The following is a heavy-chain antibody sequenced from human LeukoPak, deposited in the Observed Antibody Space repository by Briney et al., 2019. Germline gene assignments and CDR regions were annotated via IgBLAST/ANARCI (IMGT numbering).Heavy chain of an antibody. D-gene: IGHD3-16*01. V-gene: IGHV1-8*01. Sequence: ASVKVSCKASGYTFTSYDINWVRQATGQGLEWMGWMNPNSGNTGYAKKFQGRVTMTRNTSISTAYMELSSLRSEDTAVYYCARVPRDYSRLGYWGQGTLVTVSS. J-gene: IGHJ4*02. CDR1: GYTFTSYD. CDR2: MNPNSGNT. CDR3: ARVPRDYSRLGY.